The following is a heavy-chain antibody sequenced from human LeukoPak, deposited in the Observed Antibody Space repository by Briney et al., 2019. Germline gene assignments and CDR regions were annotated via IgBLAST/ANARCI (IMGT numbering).Heavy chain of an antibody. CDR2: ISYDGSNK. Sequence: GGSLRLSCAASGFTFSSYDMHWVRQAPGKGLESVAVISYDGSNKYYADSVKGRFTISRDNSKNTLYLQMNSLRAEDTAVYYCAKMHARDGMDVWGQGTTVTVSS. CDR3: AKMHARDGMDV. CDR1: GFTFSSYD. V-gene: IGHV3-30*18. J-gene: IGHJ6*02.